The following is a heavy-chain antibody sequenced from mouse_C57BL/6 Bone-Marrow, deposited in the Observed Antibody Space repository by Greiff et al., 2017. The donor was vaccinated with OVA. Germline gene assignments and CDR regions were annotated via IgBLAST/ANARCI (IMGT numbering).Heavy chain of an antibody. CDR1: GFNIKDDY. CDR3: TTPYGSSSYAMDY. V-gene: IGHV14-4*01. D-gene: IGHD1-1*01. Sequence: EVQLQQSGAELVRPGASVKLSCTASGFNIKDDYMHWVKQRPEQGLEWIGWIDPENGDTEYASKFQGKATITADTSSNTAYLQLSSLTSEDTAVYYGTTPYGSSSYAMDYWGQGTSVTVSS. J-gene: IGHJ4*01. CDR2: IDPENGDT.